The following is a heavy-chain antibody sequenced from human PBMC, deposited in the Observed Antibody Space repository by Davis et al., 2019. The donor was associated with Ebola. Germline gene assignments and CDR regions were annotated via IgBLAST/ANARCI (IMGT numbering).Heavy chain of an antibody. D-gene: IGHD4-17*01. CDR1: GGSISRYY. V-gene: IGHV4-59*08. J-gene: IGHJ4*02. CDR3: ARHGRLRFHFDY. Sequence: SETLSLTCTVSGGSISRYYWSWIRQAPGKGLEWIGYIYYSGSTNYNPSLKSRVTISVDTSKNQFSLKLSSVTAADTAVYYCARHGRLRFHFDYWGQGTLVTVSS. CDR2: IYYSGST.